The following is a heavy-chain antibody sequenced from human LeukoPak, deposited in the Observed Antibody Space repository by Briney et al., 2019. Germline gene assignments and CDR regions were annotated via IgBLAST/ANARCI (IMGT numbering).Heavy chain of an antibody. J-gene: IGHJ6*03. V-gene: IGHV4-4*07. CDR1: GGSFSSYF. Sequence: SSETLSLTCSISGGSFSSYFWSWVRQPAGKGLEWIGRIYPSGNTNYNPSLKSRVTLSVDTSKTQFSLRLSSVTAADTAVYYCAREDSGSYYNYYYFYMDVWGKGTTVTISS. CDR2: IYPSGNT. CDR3: AREDSGSYYNYYYFYMDV. D-gene: IGHD3-10*01.